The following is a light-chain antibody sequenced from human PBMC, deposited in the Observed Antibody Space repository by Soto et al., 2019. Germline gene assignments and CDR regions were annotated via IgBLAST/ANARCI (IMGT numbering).Light chain of an antibody. CDR1: QSVTGTN. J-gene: IGKJ2*01. Sequence: EIVLTQPPGTLSLSPGEGATLSCRASQSVTGTNLAWYQQRPGQAPRLLIYDAVRRATGIPDRFSGSGSGTDFTLTISRLEPEDFAVYYCHQYGSSLGTFGQGTKVDIK. V-gene: IGKV3-20*01. CDR3: HQYGSSLGT. CDR2: DAV.